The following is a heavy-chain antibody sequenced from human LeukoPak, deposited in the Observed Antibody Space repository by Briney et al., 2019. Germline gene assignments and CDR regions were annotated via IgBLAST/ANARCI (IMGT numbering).Heavy chain of an antibody. Sequence: SETLSLTCTVSGGSISSGSYYWSWIRQPAGKGLEWIGRIYSSGSTNYNPSLKSRVTMSVDRSKNQFSLKLSSVTAADTAVYYCARGHYDILTGYYRTLFDYWGQGTLVTVSS. CDR1: GGSISSGSYY. V-gene: IGHV4-61*02. CDR2: IYSSGST. D-gene: IGHD3-9*01. CDR3: ARGHYDILTGYYRTLFDY. J-gene: IGHJ4*02.